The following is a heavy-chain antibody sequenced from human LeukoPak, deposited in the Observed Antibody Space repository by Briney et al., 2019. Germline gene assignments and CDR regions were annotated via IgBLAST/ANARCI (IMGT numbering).Heavy chain of an antibody. D-gene: IGHD4-23*01. CDR1: GFTFSGSS. CDR2: ISSSSSYI. Sequence: PGGSLRLSCAASGFTFSGSSMSWVRQAPGKGLEWVSSISSSSSYIYYADSVKGRFTVSRDNVKNSLYLLMNSLRAEDTAVYYCARTTVVTLIDYWGQGTLVTVSS. CDR3: ARTTVVTLIDY. J-gene: IGHJ4*02. V-gene: IGHV3-21*01.